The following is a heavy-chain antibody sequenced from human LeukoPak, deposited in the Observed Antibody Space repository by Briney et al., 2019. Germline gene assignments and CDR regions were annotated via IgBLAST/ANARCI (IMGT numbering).Heavy chain of an antibody. D-gene: IGHD4-17*01. CDR1: GFTFSNAW. V-gene: IGHV3-15*01. J-gene: IGHJ4*02. CDR2: IKSKTDGGTT. CDR3: TTHVDHGVGY. Sequence: GGSLRLSCAASGFTFSNAWMSRVRQAPGKGLEWVGRIKSKTDGGTTDYVAPVKGRFTISRDDSKNMLYLQMNSLKTEDTAVYYCTTHVDHGVGYWGQGTLVTVSS.